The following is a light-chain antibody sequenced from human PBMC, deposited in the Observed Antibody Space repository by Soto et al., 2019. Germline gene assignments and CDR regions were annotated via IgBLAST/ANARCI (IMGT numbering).Light chain of an antibody. J-gene: IGLJ2*01. V-gene: IGLV1-40*01. CDR3: QSYDSGLSGWL. CDR1: SSNIGAVFD. CDR2: ENT. Sequence: QAVVTQPPSVSGAPGQRVTISCTGSSSNIGAVFDVHWYQQVPGTAPKLLIYENTKRPPGVPDRFSGSKSGTSASLAITGLQAEDEADYYCQSYDSGLSGWLFGGGTKVTVL.